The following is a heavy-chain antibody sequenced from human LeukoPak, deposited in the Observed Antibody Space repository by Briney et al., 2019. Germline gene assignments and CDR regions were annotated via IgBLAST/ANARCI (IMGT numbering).Heavy chain of an antibody. D-gene: IGHD4-17*01. V-gene: IGHV7-4-1*02. Sequence: ASVKVSCKASGYTFTSYGISWVRQAPGQGLEWMGWINTNTGNPTYAQGFTGRFVFSLDTSVSTAYLQISSLKAEDTAVYYCASGSHYGDYALWGQGTLVTVSS. CDR1: GYTFTSYG. CDR2: INTNTGNP. CDR3: ASGSHYGDYAL. J-gene: IGHJ4*02.